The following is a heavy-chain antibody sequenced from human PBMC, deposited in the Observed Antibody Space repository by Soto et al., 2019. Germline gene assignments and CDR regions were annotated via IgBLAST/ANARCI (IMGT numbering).Heavy chain of an antibody. CDR2: IWYDGTNE. D-gene: IGHD2-8*01. CDR3: ARETNGGSFDI. J-gene: IGHJ3*02. V-gene: IGHV3-33*01. Sequence: QVQLVESGGGVVQSGRSLRLSCEASGFIFSTYGMHWVRQAPGKGLEWVALIWYDGTNEHYADSVKGRFTISKDNSKNTLHLEMSGLRVEDTDVYYCARETNGGSFDIWGQGTMVTVSS. CDR1: GFIFSTYG.